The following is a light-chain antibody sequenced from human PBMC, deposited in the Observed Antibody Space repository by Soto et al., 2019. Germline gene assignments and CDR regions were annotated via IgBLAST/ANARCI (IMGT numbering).Light chain of an antibody. V-gene: IGKV1-9*01. CDR3: QQLNNYPLT. CDR2: TAS. CDR1: QAISSY. J-gene: IGKJ5*01. Sequence: DIQLTQSPSFLSASVGDRVTITCRASQAISSYLAWYQQKPGKAPKLLIYTASTLQSGVPSTFSGSGSGTEFTLTISSLQPEDFATYYCQQLNNYPLTFGQGTRLEIK.